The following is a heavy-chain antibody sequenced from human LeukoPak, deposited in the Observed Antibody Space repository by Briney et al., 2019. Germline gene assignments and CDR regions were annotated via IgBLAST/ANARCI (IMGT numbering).Heavy chain of an antibody. V-gene: IGHV4-59*01. CDR2: IYYSGST. CDR3: ARDLLSTAGYFDY. Sequence: SETLSLTCTVSGGSISSYYWSWIRQPPGKGLEWIGYIYYSGSTKYNPSLKSRVTTSVDTSKNQFSLNLSSVTAADTAVYYCARDLLSTAGYFDYWGQGTLVTVCS. CDR1: GGSISSYY. J-gene: IGHJ4*02. D-gene: IGHD6-19*01.